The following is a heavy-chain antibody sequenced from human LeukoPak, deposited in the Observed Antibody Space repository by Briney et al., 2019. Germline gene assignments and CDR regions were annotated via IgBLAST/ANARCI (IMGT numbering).Heavy chain of an antibody. V-gene: IGHV4-4*02. D-gene: IGHD6-19*01. CDR1: GGAFSSTNW. Sequence: SGTLSLTCAVSGGAFSSTNWWSWVRQPPGKGLEWIGSIYYSGSTYYNPSLKSRVTISVDTSKNQFSLKLNSVTAADTAVYYCTGKQWLVMNYFDYWGQGTLVTVSS. J-gene: IGHJ4*02. CDR3: TGKQWLVMNYFDY. CDR2: IYYSGST.